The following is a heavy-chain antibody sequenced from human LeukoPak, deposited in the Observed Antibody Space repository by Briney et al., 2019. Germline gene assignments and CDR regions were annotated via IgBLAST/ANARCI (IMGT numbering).Heavy chain of an antibody. J-gene: IGHJ5*02. CDR1: GGSISSSSYY. CDR2: IYYSGST. Sequence: SETLSLTCTVSGGSISSSSYYWGWIRQPPGKGLEWIGSIYYSGSTYYNPSLKSRVTISVYTSKNQFSLKLSSVTAADTAVYYCARGALNWFDPWGQGTLVTVSS. V-gene: IGHV4-39*07. CDR3: ARGALNWFDP.